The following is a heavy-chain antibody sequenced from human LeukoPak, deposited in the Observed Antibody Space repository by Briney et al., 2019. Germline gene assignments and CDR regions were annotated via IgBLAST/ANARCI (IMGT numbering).Heavy chain of an antibody. V-gene: IGHV3-48*01. J-gene: IGHJ4*02. CDR1: GFTFISYS. D-gene: IGHD5-18*01. CDR3: ARAHGYSYGYSDY. CDR2: ISSSSSVI. Sequence: LGGSLRLSCAASGFTFISYSMNWVRQAPGKGLEWLSYISSSSSVIDYADSVKGRFTISRDNAKNSLYLQMNSLRVEDTAVYYCARAHGYSYGYSDYWGQGTLGTVSS.